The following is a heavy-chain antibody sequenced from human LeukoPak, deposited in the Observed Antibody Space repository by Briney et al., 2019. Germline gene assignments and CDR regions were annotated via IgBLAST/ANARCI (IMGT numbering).Heavy chain of an antibody. CDR3: ARRGRRREQWLVRPQRSFNWFDP. J-gene: IGHJ5*02. CDR1: GGSISSSSYY. V-gene: IGHV4-39*07. CDR2: INHSGST. D-gene: IGHD6-19*01. Sequence: PSETLSLTCTVSGGSISSSSYYWGWIRQPPGKGLEWIGEINHSGSTNYNPSLKSRVTISVDTSKNQFSLKLSPVTAADTAVYYCARRGRRREQWLVRPQRSFNWFDPWGQGTLVTVSS.